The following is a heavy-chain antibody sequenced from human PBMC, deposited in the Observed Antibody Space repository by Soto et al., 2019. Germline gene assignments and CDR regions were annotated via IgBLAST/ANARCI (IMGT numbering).Heavy chain of an antibody. V-gene: IGHV3-43D*03. CDR2: ISWDGGST. CDR1: GFTFSSYS. J-gene: IGHJ6*02. CDR3: AKDTTRIYCSSTSCLSHYYYYGMDV. D-gene: IGHD2-2*01. Sequence: GGSLRLSCAASGFTFSSYSMNWVRQAPGKGLEWVSLISWDGGSTYYADSVKGRFTISRDNSKNSLYLQMNSLRAEDTALYYCAKDTTRIYCSSTSCLSHYYYYGMDVWGQGTTVTVSS.